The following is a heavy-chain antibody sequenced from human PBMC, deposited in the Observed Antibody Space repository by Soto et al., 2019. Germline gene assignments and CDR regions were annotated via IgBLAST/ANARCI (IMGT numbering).Heavy chain of an antibody. Sequence: GGSVKVSCTASGYTFTSYAMHWVRQAPGQRLEWMGWINAGNGNTKYSQKFQGRVTITRDTSASTAYMELSSLRSEETAVYYCASGLTTYYSYGMDVWGQGTTVNVSS. J-gene: IGHJ6*02. CDR2: INAGNGNT. CDR1: GYTFTSYA. CDR3: ASGLTTYYSYGMDV. V-gene: IGHV1-3*01. D-gene: IGHD4-17*01.